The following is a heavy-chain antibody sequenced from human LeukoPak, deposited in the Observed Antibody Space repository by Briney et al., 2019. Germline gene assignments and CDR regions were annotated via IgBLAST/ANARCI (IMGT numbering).Heavy chain of an antibody. CDR1: GFAFSSYS. Sequence: GGSLRLSCAVSGFAFSSYSVNWVRQAPGKGLEWVSSISSSSSYIYYVDSVKGRFTISRDNAKNSLYLQMNSLRAEDTAVYYCAREGRDSSGLLGYWGQGTLVTVSS. CDR2: ISSSSSYI. J-gene: IGHJ4*02. D-gene: IGHD3-22*01. CDR3: AREGRDSSGLLGY. V-gene: IGHV3-21*01.